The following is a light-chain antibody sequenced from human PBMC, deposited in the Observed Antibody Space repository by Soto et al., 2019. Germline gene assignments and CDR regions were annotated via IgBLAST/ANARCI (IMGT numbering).Light chain of an antibody. CDR1: SSDVGNSNF. J-gene: IGLJ2*01. CDR2: EVS. CDR3: SSYAGSNNYVL. Sequence: QSVLTQPASVSGSPGQSITISCTGTSSDVGNSNFVSWYQQHPGKAPKLVIYEVSKRPSGVPDRFSGSKSGNTASLTVSGLQADDEADYYCSSYAGSNNYVLFGGGTKLTVL. V-gene: IGLV2-8*01.